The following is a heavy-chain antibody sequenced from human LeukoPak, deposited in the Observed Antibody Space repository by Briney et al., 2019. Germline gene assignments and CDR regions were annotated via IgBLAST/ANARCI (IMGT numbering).Heavy chain of an antibody. CDR2: ISSSSSTI. V-gene: IGHV3-48*04. D-gene: IGHD2-21*02. J-gene: IGHJ6*02. CDR1: GFTFSSYS. CDR3: AKAYCGGDCYSNYYGMDV. Sequence: GGSLRLSCAASGFTFSSYSMNWVRQAPGKGLEWVSYISSSSSTIYYADSVKGRFTISRDNAKNSLYLQMNSLRAEDTALYYCAKAYCGGDCYSNYYGMDVWGQGTTVTVSS.